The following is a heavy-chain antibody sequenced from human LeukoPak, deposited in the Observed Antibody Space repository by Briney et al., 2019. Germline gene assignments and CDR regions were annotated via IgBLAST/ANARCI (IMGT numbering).Heavy chain of an antibody. CDR1: GFTFSNYA. Sequence: GGSLRLSCAASGFTFSNYAMSWVRQAPGKGLEYVSAMTNSGDSTVYAGSVRGRFTMSRDNSKTTLYLQMNTLRAEDTAIYFCARGTLPYCTAGTCYPLDSWGQGTLVTVSS. CDR2: MTNSGDST. CDR3: ARGTLPYCTAGTCYPLDS. J-gene: IGHJ5*01. D-gene: IGHD2-15*01. V-gene: IGHV3-23*01.